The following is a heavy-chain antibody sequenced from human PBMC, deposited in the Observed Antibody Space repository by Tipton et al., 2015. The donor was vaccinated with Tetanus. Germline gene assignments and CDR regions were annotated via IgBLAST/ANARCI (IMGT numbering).Heavy chain of an antibody. J-gene: IGHJ4*02. V-gene: IGHV4-61*08. D-gene: IGHD3/OR15-3a*01. CDR3: VRANYEFPKKGPFDY. CDR1: GGSLRSDDYQ. Sequence: QLVQSGAEVKPSETLSLTCSVSGGSLRSDDYQWNWIRQPPGKGLEWLAYISPSGRTNSNYFLKSRITISQDKSKNQFSLRLTSVTAADTAVYYCVRANYEFPKKGPFDYWGPGSLVIVSS. CDR2: ISPSGRT.